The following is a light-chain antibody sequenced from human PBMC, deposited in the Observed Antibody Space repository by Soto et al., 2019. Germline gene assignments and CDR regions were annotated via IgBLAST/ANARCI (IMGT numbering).Light chain of an antibody. J-gene: IGKJ1*01. Sequence: GDRVTIPCRASQSISSWLAWYQQKPGRAPKFLIYDASNLESGVQSRFSGSGSGTEFTLTISSLQPDDFATYYCQQYSSYWTFGQGTKVDIK. CDR2: DAS. CDR3: QQYSSYWT. V-gene: IGKV1-5*01. CDR1: QSISSW.